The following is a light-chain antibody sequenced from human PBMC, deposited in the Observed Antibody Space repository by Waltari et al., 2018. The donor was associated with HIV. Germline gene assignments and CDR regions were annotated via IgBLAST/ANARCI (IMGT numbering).Light chain of an antibody. CDR2: GAT. Sequence: EIVMIQSPATLSVYPGDRATISCRASETIRSSVAWYQKKPGQGPRLLIYGATTRATGIPDRFSGSGLATQFTLTINSLQAEDFAVYFCQQYGGWPLTFGGGTKVEI. CDR1: ETIRSS. CDR3: QQYGGWPLT. V-gene: IGKV3-15*01. J-gene: IGKJ4*01.